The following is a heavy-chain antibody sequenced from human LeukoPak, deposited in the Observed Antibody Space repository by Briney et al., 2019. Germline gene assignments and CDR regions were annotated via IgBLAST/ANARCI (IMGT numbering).Heavy chain of an antibody. D-gene: IGHD1-1*01. CDR3: ARGLDWNDLHLDV. Sequence: ASVKVSCKLSEGTFTRDAISWVRQAPGEGLEWMGRILPLLSTKNYARKFQGRVTLTADKSTGTVYMELSSLRSEDTAIYYCARGLDWNDLHLDVWGKGTTVIVSS. CDR2: ILPLLSTK. V-gene: IGHV1-69*04. J-gene: IGHJ6*04. CDR1: EGTFTRDA.